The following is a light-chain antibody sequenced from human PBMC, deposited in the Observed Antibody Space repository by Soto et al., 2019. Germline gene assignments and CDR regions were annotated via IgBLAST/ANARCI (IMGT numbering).Light chain of an antibody. CDR1: QSVGSN. V-gene: IGKV3-15*01. CDR3: QQYNNLPPLT. J-gene: IGKJ1*01. Sequence: EILMTQSPDTVSVSPGERVTLSCRASQSVGSNLAWHQQKPGQPPRLLMYGVSTRATGIPARFSGSGSGTDFTLTISSLQSEDIAVYSCQQYNNLPPLTFGQGTKVELK. CDR2: GVS.